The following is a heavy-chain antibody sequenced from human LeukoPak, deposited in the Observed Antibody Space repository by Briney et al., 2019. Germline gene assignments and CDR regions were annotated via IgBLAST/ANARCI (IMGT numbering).Heavy chain of an antibody. Sequence: PGGSLRLSCAASGFTVSSNYMSWVRQAPGKGLEWVSVIYSGSSTYYADSVKGRFTISRDNSKNTLYLQMNSLRAEDTAVYYCARAGYCSGGSCRDDAFDIWGQGTMVTVSS. CDR1: GFTVSSNY. CDR3: ARAGYCSGGSCRDDAFDI. V-gene: IGHV3-53*01. CDR2: IYSGSST. D-gene: IGHD2-15*01. J-gene: IGHJ3*02.